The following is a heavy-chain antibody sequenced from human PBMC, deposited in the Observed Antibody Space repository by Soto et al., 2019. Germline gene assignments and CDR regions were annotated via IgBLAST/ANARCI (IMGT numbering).Heavy chain of an antibody. V-gene: IGHV3-15*07. CDR2: IKTNSEGGTT. CDR3: TTGSVEGV. J-gene: IGHJ6*02. D-gene: IGHD2-15*01. Sequence: EVQLMESGGGLVKPGGSLRLSCAASGFTFSKAWMNWVRQAPGKGLEWVGRIKTNSEGGTTDYAAPVQGRFSLSRDDSSNTLSLQMNSLKTDDTAVYYCTTGSVEGVWGQGATVTVSS. CDR1: GFTFSKAW.